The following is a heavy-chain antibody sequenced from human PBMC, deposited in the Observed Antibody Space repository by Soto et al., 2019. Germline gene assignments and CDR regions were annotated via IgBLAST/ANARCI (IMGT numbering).Heavy chain of an antibody. V-gene: IGHV3-15*01. Sequence: EVQLVESGGGLVKPGGSLRLSCAASGFTFSNAWMSWVRQAPGKGLEWVGRIKSKTDGGTTDYAAPVKGRFTISRDDSENTLYLQMNSLKTEDTAVYYCTSRIAAADISSYWGQGTLVTVSS. D-gene: IGHD6-13*01. CDR2: IKSKTDGGTT. CDR3: TSRIAAADISSY. J-gene: IGHJ4*02. CDR1: GFTFSNAW.